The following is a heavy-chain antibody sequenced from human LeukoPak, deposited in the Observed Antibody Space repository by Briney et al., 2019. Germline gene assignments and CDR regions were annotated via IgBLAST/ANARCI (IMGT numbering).Heavy chain of an antibody. CDR3: TTDRGAAMVISDYYYYGMDV. CDR1: GFTFSNAW. D-gene: IGHD5-18*01. V-gene: IGHV3-15*01. J-gene: IGHJ6*02. CDR2: IKSKTDGGTT. Sequence: GGSLRLSCAASGFTFSNAWMSWVRQAPGKGLEWVGRIKSKTDGGTTDYAAPVKGRFTISRDDSKNTLYLQMNSLKTEDTAVYYCTTDRGAAMVISDYYYYGMDVWGQGTTATVSS.